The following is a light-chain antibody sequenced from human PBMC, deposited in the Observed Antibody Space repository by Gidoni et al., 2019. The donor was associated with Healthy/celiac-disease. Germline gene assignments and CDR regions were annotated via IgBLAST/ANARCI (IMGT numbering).Light chain of an antibody. J-gene: IGLJ2*01. CDR2: QDS. Sequence: SYALTQPPSVSVSPGQTASITCSGDKFGDKYTCWYQKKPGQSPVLVIYQDSKRTSGIPERFAGYNAGNTATLTSRGKQAMDEDDYYCQAWDSSTAWGVFGGGTKLTVL. CDR3: QAWDSSTAWGV. CDR1: KFGDKY. V-gene: IGLV3-1*01.